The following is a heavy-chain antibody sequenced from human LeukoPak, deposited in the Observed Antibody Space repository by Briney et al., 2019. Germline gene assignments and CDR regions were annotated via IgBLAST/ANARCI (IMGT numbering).Heavy chain of an antibody. D-gene: IGHD6-13*01. CDR2: ISYDGSNK. Sequence: GGSLRLSCAASGFTFSSYGMHWVRQAPGKGLEWVAVISYDGSNKYYADSVKGRFTISRDNSKNTLYLQMNSLRAEDTAVYYCARASSAGFVYYFYLDVWGKGTTVTISS. CDR3: ARASSAGFVYYFYLDV. J-gene: IGHJ6*03. V-gene: IGHV3-30*03. CDR1: GFTFSSYG.